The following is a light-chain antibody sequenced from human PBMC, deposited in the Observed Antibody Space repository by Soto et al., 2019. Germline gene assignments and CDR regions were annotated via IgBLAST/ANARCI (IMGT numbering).Light chain of an antibody. CDR2: FNSDGSH. Sequence: QSVLTQSPSASASLGASVKLTCTLSSGHSSYAIAWHQQQPEKGPRYLMKFNSDGSHSKGDGIPDRFSGSSSGAERYLTIYSLQSEDEADYYCQTWGTGVVVFGGGTKLTVL. CDR3: QTWGTGVVV. CDR1: SGHSSYA. J-gene: IGLJ2*01. V-gene: IGLV4-69*01.